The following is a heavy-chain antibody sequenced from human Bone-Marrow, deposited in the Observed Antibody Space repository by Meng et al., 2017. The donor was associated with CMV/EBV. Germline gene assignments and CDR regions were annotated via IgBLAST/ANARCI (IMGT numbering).Heavy chain of an antibody. J-gene: IGHJ5*02. D-gene: IGHD6-13*01. Sequence: GESLKISCAASGFTFSSYSMNWVRQAPGKGPEWVSSISSSSSYIFYADSVKGRFTISRDNAKNSLYLQMNSLRAEDTAVYYCARNGVIAAAVPNWFDPWGQGTLVTVSS. CDR2: ISSSSSYI. V-gene: IGHV3-21*06. CDR3: ARNGVIAAAVPNWFDP. CDR1: GFTFSSYS.